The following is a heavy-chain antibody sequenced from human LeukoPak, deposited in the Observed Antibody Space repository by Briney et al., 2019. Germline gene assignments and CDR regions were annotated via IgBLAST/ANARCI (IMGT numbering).Heavy chain of an antibody. CDR2: IWYDGSNK. V-gene: IGHV3-33*08. J-gene: IGHJ4*02. CDR3: ARNEGHLDY. Sequence: GGSLRLSCAASGFTFSSYGMHWVRQAPGKGLEWVAIIWYDGSNKNYADSVKGRFTISRDNSKNTLYLQMNSLRVEDTAVYYCARNEGHLDYWGQGTLVTVSS. CDR1: GFTFSSYG.